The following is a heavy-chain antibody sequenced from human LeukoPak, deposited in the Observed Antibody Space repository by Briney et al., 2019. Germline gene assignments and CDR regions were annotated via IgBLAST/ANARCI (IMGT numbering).Heavy chain of an antibody. CDR2: ISGSGGST. V-gene: IGHV3-23*01. Sequence: GGSLRLSCAASGFTFSSYDMSWVRQAPGKGLEWVSAISGSGGSTYYADSVKGRFTISRDNSKNTLYLQMNSLRAEDTAVYYCAKDLRRHYYDSSGYHYFDYWGQGTLVTVSS. D-gene: IGHD3-22*01. CDR3: AKDLRRHYYDSSGYHYFDY. CDR1: GFTFSSYD. J-gene: IGHJ4*02.